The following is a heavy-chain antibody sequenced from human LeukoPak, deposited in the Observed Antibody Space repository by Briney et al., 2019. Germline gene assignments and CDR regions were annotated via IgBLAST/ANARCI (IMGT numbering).Heavy chain of an antibody. CDR2: INQDGSEK. Sequence: GGSLRLSCAASGFTFSSYWMSWVRQAPGKGLEWVANINQDGSEKNYVDSVKGRFTISRDNAKNSLYLQMNSLRADDTAVYYCARWVEGLDQWGQGTLVTVSS. CDR3: ARWVEGLDQ. J-gene: IGHJ4*02. V-gene: IGHV3-7*01. CDR1: GFTFSSYW. D-gene: IGHD1-1*01.